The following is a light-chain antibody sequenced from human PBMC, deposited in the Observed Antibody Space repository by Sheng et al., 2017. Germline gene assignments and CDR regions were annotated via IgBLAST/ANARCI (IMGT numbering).Light chain of an antibody. J-gene: IGKJ2*01. CDR1: QSISNY. Sequence: DIQMTQSPSSLSASVGDRVTITCRASQSISNYLNWYQQNPGKAPNLLIYKASTLEGEVPSRFSGSGSGTEFTLTISNLQPDDFATYYCQHYNNYPYTFGQGTKLEIK. CDR2: KAS. V-gene: IGKV1-5*03. CDR3: QHYNNYPYT.